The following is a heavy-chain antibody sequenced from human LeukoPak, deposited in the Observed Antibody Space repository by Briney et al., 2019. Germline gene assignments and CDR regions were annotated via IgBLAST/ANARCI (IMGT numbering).Heavy chain of an antibody. Sequence: GGSLRLSCAASGFTFSSYGMSWVRQAPGKGLEWVSAISGSGGGTYYADSVKGRFTISRDNSKNTLYLQMNSLRAGDTAVYYCAKDRLVRDQGGFDYWGQGTLVTVSS. J-gene: IGHJ4*02. CDR1: GFTFSSYG. D-gene: IGHD3-10*01. CDR3: AKDRLVRDQGGFDY. CDR2: ISGSGGGT. V-gene: IGHV3-23*01.